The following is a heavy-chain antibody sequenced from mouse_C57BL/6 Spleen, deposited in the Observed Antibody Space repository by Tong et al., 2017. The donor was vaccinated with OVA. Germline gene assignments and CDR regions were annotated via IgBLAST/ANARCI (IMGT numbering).Heavy chain of an antibody. Sequence: VQLQESGAELVKPGASVKLSCKASGYTFTSYWMHWVKQRPGQGLEWIGRIYPGDGDTNYNGKFKGKATLTADKSSSTAYMQLSSLTSEDSAVYFCARPGYFDYWGQGTTLTVSS. J-gene: IGHJ2*01. V-gene: IGHV1-82*01. CDR1: GYTFTSYW. CDR2: IYPGDGDT. CDR3: ARPGYFDY.